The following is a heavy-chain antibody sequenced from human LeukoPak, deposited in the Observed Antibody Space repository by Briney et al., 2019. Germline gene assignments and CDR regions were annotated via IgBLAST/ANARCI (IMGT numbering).Heavy chain of an antibody. J-gene: IGHJ4*02. V-gene: IGHV1-69*06. D-gene: IGHD5-18*01. CDR2: IIPIFGTA. Sequence: SVKVSCKTSGGTLSRYAISWVRQAPGQGLEWMGGIIPIFGTANYAQKFQGRATITADKSTSTAYMELSSLRSEDTAVYYCASRAGYSYGSTDYWGQGTLVTVSS. CDR3: ASRAGYSYGSTDY. CDR1: GGTLSRYA.